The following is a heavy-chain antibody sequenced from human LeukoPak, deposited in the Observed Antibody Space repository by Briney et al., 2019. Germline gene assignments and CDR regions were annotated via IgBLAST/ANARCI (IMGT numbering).Heavy chain of an antibody. CDR1: GYTFTGYY. D-gene: IGHD3-22*01. V-gene: IGHV1-2*06. CDR2: INPNSGVT. J-gene: IGHJ4*02. Sequence: GASVKVSCKSSGYTFTGYYMHWVRQAPGQGLEWMGRINPNSGVTNYAQKFQGRVTMTRDTSISTAYMELSRLRSDDTAVYYCARTYYDSSGYVPFDYWGQGTLVTVSS. CDR3: ARTYYDSSGYVPFDY.